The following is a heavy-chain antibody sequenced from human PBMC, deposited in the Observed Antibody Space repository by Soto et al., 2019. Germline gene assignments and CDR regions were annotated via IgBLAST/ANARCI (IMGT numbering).Heavy chain of an antibody. D-gene: IGHD3-10*01. CDR2: FDPEEGET. J-gene: IGHJ4*02. V-gene: IGHV1-24*01. CDR1: GYTFTNYG. Sequence: ASVTVSCTASGYTFTNYGISWVRQAPGKGLEWMGGFDPEEGETIYAQKFQGRVAMTEDTSTDTAYMELSSLRSEDTAVYFCGTSPPGSYFLRGSFYWGKGTLVTVSS. CDR3: GTSPPGSYFLRGSFY.